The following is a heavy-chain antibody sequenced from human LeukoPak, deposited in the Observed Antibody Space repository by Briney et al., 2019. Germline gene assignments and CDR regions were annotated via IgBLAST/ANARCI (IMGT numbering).Heavy chain of an antibody. CDR2: IYYSGST. D-gene: IGHD6-19*01. CDR3: ARRKARAVAGTHYYYYMDV. CDR1: GGSISGSSYY. Sequence: PSETLSLTCTVSGGSISGSSYYWGWIRQPPGKGLEWIGSIYYSGSTYYNPSLKSRVTISVDTSKNQFSLKLSSVTAADMAVYYCARRKARAVAGTHYYYYMDVWGKGTTVTISS. J-gene: IGHJ6*03. V-gene: IGHV4-39*01.